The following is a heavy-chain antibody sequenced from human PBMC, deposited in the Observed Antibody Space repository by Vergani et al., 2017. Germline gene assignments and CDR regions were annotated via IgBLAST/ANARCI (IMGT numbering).Heavy chain of an antibody. CDR1: GGTFSSYA. J-gene: IGHJ3*02. Sequence: QVQLVQSGAEVKKPGSSVKVSCKASGGTFSSYAISWVRQAPGQGLEWMGGIIPSFGKANYAQKFQGRVTITADKSTSTAYMELSSLRSEDTAVYYCARVGYSYGYDELLWGAFDIWGQGTMVTVSS. CDR3: ARVGYSYGYDELLWGAFDI. CDR2: IIPSFGKA. V-gene: IGHV1-69*06. D-gene: IGHD5-18*01.